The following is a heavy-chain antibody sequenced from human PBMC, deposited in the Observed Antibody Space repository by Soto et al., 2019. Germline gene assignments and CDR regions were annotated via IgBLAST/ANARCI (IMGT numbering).Heavy chain of an antibody. CDR2: VQFGGNTK. J-gene: IGHJ6*02. CDR3: EREGGTRQLSQKDD. CDR1: GFAFSIYG. Sequence: QVQLVESGGGVVQPGRSLRLSCAASGFAFSIYGMHWVRQAPGKGLEWVAFVQFGGNTKYYADSVKGRFTGSRDYSRNTLFFQLNRLRVEGTGVYYCEREGGTRQLSQKDDWGQGTTVTVSS. D-gene: IGHD2-2*01. V-gene: IGHV3-33*01.